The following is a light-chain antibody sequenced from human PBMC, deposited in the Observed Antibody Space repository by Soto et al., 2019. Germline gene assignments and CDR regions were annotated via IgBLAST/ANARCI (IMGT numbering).Light chain of an antibody. Sequence: DIVVTQSPATLSASPGERVTLSCRASQFVSSRLAWYQQRPGQVPRLRIHDTSTRDPGISARFSGSGSGTEFTLTSSSLQSEDFAVYCCQEYIQWPPGMFGPGTTVDIK. V-gene: IGKV3-15*01. CDR3: QEYIQWPPGM. J-gene: IGKJ1*01. CDR1: QFVSSR. CDR2: DTS.